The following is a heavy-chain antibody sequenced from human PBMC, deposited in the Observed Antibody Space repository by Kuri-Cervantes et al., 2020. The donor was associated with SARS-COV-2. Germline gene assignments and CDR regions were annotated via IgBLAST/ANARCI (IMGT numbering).Heavy chain of an antibody. Sequence: GESLKISCQASGSTFSSYSMNWVRQAPGKGLELVSYISSSSSTIYYADSVKGRFTISRDNAKNSLYLQMNSLRAEDMALYYCAKGHAVGADYDSSGYYGYWGQGTLVTVSS. V-gene: IGHV3-48*04. D-gene: IGHD3-22*01. CDR1: GSTFSSYS. J-gene: IGHJ4*02. CDR3: AKGHAVGADYDSSGYYGY. CDR2: ISSSSSTI.